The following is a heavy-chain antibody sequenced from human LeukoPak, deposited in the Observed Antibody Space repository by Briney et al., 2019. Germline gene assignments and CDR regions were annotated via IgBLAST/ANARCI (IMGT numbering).Heavy chain of an antibody. CDR3: ARGIAHIVVVTAMEGAFDI. Sequence: SVKVSCKASGGTFSSYAISWVRQAPGQGREWMGGIIPIFGTANYAQKFQGRVTITTDESTSTAYMELSSLRSEDTAVYYCARGIAHIVVVTAMEGAFDIWGQGTMVTVSS. V-gene: IGHV1-69*05. J-gene: IGHJ3*02. CDR2: IIPIFGTA. CDR1: GGTFSSYA. D-gene: IGHD2-21*02.